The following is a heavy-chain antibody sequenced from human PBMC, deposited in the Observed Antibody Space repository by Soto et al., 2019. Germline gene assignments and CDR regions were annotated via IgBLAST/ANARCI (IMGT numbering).Heavy chain of an antibody. V-gene: IGHV1-69*01. CDR2: IIPVSGAA. CDR3: ATALGCRSTSCTLDY. CDR1: GGTFGSYA. Sequence: QVQLVQSGAEVKKPGSSVKVSCKASGGTFGSYAFSWVRQAPGQGLEWMGGIIPVSGAAHYAQKFQGRVTITADESTSTAYMELSSRRSQDTAVYYCATALGCRSTSCTLDYWGQGTRVIVSS. J-gene: IGHJ4*02. D-gene: IGHD2-2*01.